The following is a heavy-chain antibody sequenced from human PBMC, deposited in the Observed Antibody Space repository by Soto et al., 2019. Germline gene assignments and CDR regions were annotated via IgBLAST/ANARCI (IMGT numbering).Heavy chain of an antibody. CDR3: ARVKGYSSSSGYFDY. CDR2: INPNSGGT. V-gene: IGHV1-2*02. Sequence: QVPLVQSGAEVKKPGASVKVSCKASGYTFTGYYMHWVRQAPGQGLEWMGWINPNSGGTNYAQKFQGRVTMTRDTSISTAYMELSRLRSDDTAVYYCARVKGYSSSSGYFDYWGQRTLVTVSS. J-gene: IGHJ4*02. CDR1: GYTFTGYY. D-gene: IGHD6-6*01.